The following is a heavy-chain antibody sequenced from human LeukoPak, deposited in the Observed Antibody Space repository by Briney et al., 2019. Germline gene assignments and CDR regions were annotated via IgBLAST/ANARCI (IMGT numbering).Heavy chain of an antibody. CDR3: AREYYDFWSGGSIPYFDY. D-gene: IGHD3-3*01. V-gene: IGHV1-69*13. CDR1: GGTFSSYA. J-gene: IGHJ4*02. Sequence: SVKVSCKASGGTFSSYAISWVRQAPGQGLEWMGGIIPIFGTANYAQKFQGRVTITADGSTSTAYMELSSLRSEDTAVYYCAREYYDFWSGGSIPYFDYWGQGTLVTVSS. CDR2: IIPIFGTA.